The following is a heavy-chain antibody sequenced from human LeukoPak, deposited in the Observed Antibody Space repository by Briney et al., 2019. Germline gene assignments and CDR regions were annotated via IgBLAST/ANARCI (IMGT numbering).Heavy chain of an antibody. Sequence: RASAKVSCKAFGYGVTSYYIHWVRQAPGQGVEWMGIINPSVGGPSYAQKFQGTVTMTRDTSTSTVYMDLSSLRSEDTAMYYCARGLPGRVHDNSKKGLFDPWGQGTLVTVSS. CDR1: GYGVTSYY. V-gene: IGHV1-46*01. CDR2: INPSVGGP. D-gene: IGHD3-22*01. CDR3: ARGLPGRVHDNSKKGLFDP. J-gene: IGHJ5*02.